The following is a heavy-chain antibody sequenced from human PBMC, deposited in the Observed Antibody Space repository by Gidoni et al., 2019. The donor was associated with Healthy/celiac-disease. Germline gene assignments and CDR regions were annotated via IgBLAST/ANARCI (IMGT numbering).Heavy chain of an antibody. CDR3: ARIITMVRGVIEYNWFDP. Sequence: QVTLKESGPVLVKPTETLTLTCTVSGFSLSNARMGVSWIRQPPGKALEWLAHIFSNDEKSYSTSLKSRLTISKDTSKSQVVLTMTNMDPVDTATYYCARIITMVRGVIEYNWFDPWGQGTLVTVSS. CDR1: GFSLSNARMG. CDR2: IFSNDEK. D-gene: IGHD3-10*01. V-gene: IGHV2-26*01. J-gene: IGHJ5*02.